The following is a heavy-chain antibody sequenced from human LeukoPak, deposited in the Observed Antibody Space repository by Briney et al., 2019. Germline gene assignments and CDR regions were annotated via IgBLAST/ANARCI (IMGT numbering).Heavy chain of an antibody. Sequence: PGGCLRLSCAASGFTFSRFAMGWVRQAPGKGLEWVSAISGSGSDTYYAESVEGRFTVSRDNSKNTLYLQMNSLRAEDTALYYCAKDRYGDYSFESWGQGTLVTVSS. J-gene: IGHJ4*02. V-gene: IGHV3-23*01. D-gene: IGHD4-17*01. CDR3: AKDRYGDYSFES. CDR1: GFTFSRFA. CDR2: ISGSGSDT.